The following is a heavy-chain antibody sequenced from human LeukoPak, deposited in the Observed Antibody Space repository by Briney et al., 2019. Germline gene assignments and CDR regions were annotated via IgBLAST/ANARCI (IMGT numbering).Heavy chain of an antibody. D-gene: IGHD1-26*01. CDR3: ASGSGMDSGSYMDY. V-gene: IGHV3-30*04. Sequence: PGGSLRLSCAASGFTFSRYAMHWVRQAPGKGLEWVAVISYDGSNKYYADSVKGRFTISRDDSKNTLYLQMNSLRPEDTAVYYCASGSGMDSGSYMDYWGQGTLVTVSS. CDR2: ISYDGSNK. CDR1: GFTFSRYA. J-gene: IGHJ4*02.